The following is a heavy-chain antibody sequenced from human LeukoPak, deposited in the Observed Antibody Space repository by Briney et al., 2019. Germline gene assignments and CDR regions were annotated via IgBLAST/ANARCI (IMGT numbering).Heavy chain of an antibody. CDR3: ARDPNSSSWYTHYYGMDV. CDR1: GSTFSSYG. Sequence: GGSLRLSCAASGSTFSSYGMHWVRQAPGKGLEWVAVIWYDGSNKYYADSVKGRFTISRDNSKNTLYLQMNSLRAEDTAVYYCARDPNSSSWYTHYYGMDVWGQGTTVTVSS. J-gene: IGHJ6*02. V-gene: IGHV3-33*01. CDR2: IWYDGSNK. D-gene: IGHD6-13*01.